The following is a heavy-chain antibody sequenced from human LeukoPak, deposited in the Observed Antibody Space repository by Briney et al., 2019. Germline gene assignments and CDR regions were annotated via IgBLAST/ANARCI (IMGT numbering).Heavy chain of an antibody. V-gene: IGHV4-34*01. D-gene: IGHD4-17*01. CDR3: ARGREVTTLSYYYYYYMDV. Sequence: SETLSLTCAVYVGSFIGYYWSWIRQPPGKGREWIGEINHSGSTNYNPSFKSRVTISVDTSKNQFSLKLSSVTAADPAVYYCARGREVTTLSYYYYYYMDVWGKGTTVTVSS. CDR1: VGSFIGYY. J-gene: IGHJ6*03. CDR2: INHSGST.